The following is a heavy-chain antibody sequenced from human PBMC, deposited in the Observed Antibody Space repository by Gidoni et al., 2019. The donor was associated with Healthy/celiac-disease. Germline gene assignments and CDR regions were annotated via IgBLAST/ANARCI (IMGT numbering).Heavy chain of an antibody. CDR1: GDSFTSYW. V-gene: IGHV5-51*01. J-gene: IGHJ3*02. Sequence: EAQRVQSGAEVKKPGESLKISCKGSGDSFTSYWIGWVRQMPGKGLEWMGIIYPGDSDTRYSPSFQGQVTISADKSISTAYLQWSSLKASDTAMYYCASLVGIAAASGAFDIWGQGTMVTVSS. CDR2: IYPGDSDT. CDR3: ASLVGIAAASGAFDI. D-gene: IGHD6-13*01.